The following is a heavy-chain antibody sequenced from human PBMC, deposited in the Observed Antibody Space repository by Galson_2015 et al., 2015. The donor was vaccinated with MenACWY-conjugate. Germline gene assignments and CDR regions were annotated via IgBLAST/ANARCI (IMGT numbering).Heavy chain of an antibody. V-gene: IGHV4-4*02. CDR2: IYHSGST. J-gene: IGHJ6*02. Sequence: ETLSLTCAVSGGSISSPNWWTWVRQSPGKGLEWIGEIYHSGSTEYNPSLKSRVTMSVDKSNNQFSLKLTSVTAADTAVYYCARGTDWNYVYYYAMDVWGQGTTVTVSS. CDR3: ARGTDWNYVYYYAMDV. D-gene: IGHD1-7*01. CDR1: GGSISSPNW.